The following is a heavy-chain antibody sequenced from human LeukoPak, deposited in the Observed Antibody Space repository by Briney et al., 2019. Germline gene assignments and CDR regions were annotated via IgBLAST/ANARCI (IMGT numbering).Heavy chain of an antibody. CDR3: ARDMILEWLLHAFDI. CDR2: IIPIFGTA. CDR1: GYTFTSYA. Sequence: ASVKVSCKASGYTFTSYAISWVRQAPGQGLEWMGGIIPIFGTANYAQKFQGRVTITADESTSTAYMELSSLRSEDTAVYYCARDMILEWLLHAFDIWGQGTMVTVSS. V-gene: IGHV1-69*13. J-gene: IGHJ3*02. D-gene: IGHD3-3*01.